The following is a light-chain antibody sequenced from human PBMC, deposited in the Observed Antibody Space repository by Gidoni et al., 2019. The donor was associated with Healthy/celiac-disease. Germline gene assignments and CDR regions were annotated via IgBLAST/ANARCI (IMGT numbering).Light chain of an antibody. Sequence: DIQMTQSPSSVSASVGDRVTITCRASQGISSWLDWYQQKPGKAPKLLIYAASSLQSGVPSRFSGSGSGTDFTLTISSLQPEDFATYYCQQANSFLSITFGQXTRLEIK. J-gene: IGKJ5*01. CDR1: QGISSW. CDR2: AAS. CDR3: QQANSFLSIT. V-gene: IGKV1-12*02.